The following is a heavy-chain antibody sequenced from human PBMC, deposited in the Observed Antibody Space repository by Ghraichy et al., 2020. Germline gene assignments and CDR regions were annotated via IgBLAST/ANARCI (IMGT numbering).Heavy chain of an antibody. CDR2: IWYDGSNK. CDR3: AREGPEVGNAFDI. CDR1: GFTFSSYG. D-gene: IGHD1-14*01. J-gene: IGHJ3*02. Sequence: GGSLRLSCAASGFTFSSYGMHWVRQAPGKGLEWVAVIWYDGSNKYYADSVKGRFTISRDNSKNTLYLQMNSLRAEDTAVYYCAREGPEVGNAFDIWGQGTMVTVSS. V-gene: IGHV3-33*01.